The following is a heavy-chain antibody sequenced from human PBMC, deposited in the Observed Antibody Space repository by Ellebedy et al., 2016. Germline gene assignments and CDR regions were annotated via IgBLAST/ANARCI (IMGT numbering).Heavy chain of an antibody. Sequence: SETLSLTCAVSGGSISSGGYSWSWIRQPPGKGLEWIGYIYHSGSTYYNPSLKSRVTISVDRSKNQFSLKLSSVTAADTAVYYCARAYYDIAVGWVDVWGQGTTVTVSS. V-gene: IGHV4-30-2*01. CDR3: ARAYYDIAVGWVDV. CDR2: IYHSGST. D-gene: IGHD3-9*01. J-gene: IGHJ6*02. CDR1: GGSISSGGYS.